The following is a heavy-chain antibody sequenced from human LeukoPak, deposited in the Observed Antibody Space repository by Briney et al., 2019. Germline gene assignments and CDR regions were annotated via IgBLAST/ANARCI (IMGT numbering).Heavy chain of an antibody. CDR3: ARGLMVYDY. CDR1: GYTFTSYG. CDR2: INPNSGGT. V-gene: IGHV1-2*04. J-gene: IGHJ4*02. Sequence: ASVKVSCKASGYTFTSYGISWVRQAPGQGLEWMGWINPNSGGTNYAQKFQGWVTMTRDTSISTAYMELSGLRSDDTAVYYCARGLMVYDYWGQGTLVTVSS. D-gene: IGHD2-8*01.